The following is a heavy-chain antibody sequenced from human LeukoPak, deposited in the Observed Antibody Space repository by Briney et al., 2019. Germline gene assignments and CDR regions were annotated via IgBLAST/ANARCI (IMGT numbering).Heavy chain of an antibody. V-gene: IGHV5-51*01. D-gene: IGHD2-15*01. CDR2: IYPGDSDT. J-gene: IGHJ4*02. CDR3: ARARYCSGGSCYAEY. Sequence: PGESLKISCKGSGYSFTTYWIGWVRQMPGKGLEWMGIIYPGDSDTRYSPSFQGQVTISADKSISTAYLQWSSLKASDTAMYFCARARYCSGGSCYAEYWGQGTLVTVSA. CDR1: GYSFTTYW.